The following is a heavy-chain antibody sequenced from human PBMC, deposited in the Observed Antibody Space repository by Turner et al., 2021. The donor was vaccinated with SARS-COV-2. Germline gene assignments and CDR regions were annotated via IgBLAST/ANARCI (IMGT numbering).Heavy chain of an antibody. D-gene: IGHD6-13*01. Sequence: QVQRVPSGAELMKSGSSGEVSCQSSVGPFSSYAISWVRQAPGQGREWMGRIIPILGRANYAQKFQGRATITADKSTNTAYMKLSSLRSEDTAVYYCASLYQGIAAAVISWLDPWGQGTLVTVSS. V-gene: IGHV1-69*04. CDR2: IIPILGRA. J-gene: IGHJ5*02. CDR3: ASLYQGIAAAVISWLDP. CDR1: VGPFSSYA.